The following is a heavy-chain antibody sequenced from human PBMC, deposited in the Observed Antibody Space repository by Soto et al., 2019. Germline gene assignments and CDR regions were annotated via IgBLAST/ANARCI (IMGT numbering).Heavy chain of an antibody. J-gene: IGHJ6*02. V-gene: IGHV4-30-4*01. D-gene: IGHD3-10*01. CDR1: GGSISSGDYY. CDR3: ARESMVRGVRKGMDV. CDR2: IYYSGST. Sequence: PSETLSLTCTVSGGSISSGDYYWSWIRQPPGKGLEWIGYIYYSGSTYYNPSLKSRVTISVDTSKNQFSLKLSSVTAADTAVYYCARESMVRGVRKGMDVWGQGTTVTVSS.